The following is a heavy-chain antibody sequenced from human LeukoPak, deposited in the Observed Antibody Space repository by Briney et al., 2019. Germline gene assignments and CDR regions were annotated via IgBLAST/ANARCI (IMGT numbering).Heavy chain of an antibody. V-gene: IGHV3-23*01. J-gene: IGHJ4*02. D-gene: IGHD4-11*01. CDR1: GFTFSSYA. Sequence: PGGSLRLSCAASGFTFSSYAMSWVRQAPGKGLEWASATSGSGLSTYYADSVKGRFTISRDNSKNTLYLQMNSLRAEDTAVYYCAKRDYSNYVLDCWGQGTLVTVSS. CDR2: TSGSGLST. CDR3: AKRDYSNYVLDC.